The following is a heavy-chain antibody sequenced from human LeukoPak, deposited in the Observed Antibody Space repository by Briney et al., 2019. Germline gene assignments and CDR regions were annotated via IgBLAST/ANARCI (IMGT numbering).Heavy chain of an antibody. CDR1: GFTFSSYG. Sequence: GRSLRLSCAASGFTFSSYGMNWVRQAPGKGPQWVSSIRSDSNYISYADSLKGRFTISRDNAKNSLYLQMHSLRAEDTAVYYCARDLQDFDYWGQGTLVIVSS. CDR3: ARDLQDFDY. J-gene: IGHJ4*02. V-gene: IGHV3-21*01. CDR2: IRSDSNYI.